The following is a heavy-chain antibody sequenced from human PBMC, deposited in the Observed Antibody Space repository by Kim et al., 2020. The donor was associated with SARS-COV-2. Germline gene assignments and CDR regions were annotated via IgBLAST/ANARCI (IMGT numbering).Heavy chain of an antibody. V-gene: IGHV1-18*01. CDR1: GYTFTSYG. J-gene: IGHJ5*02. CDR3: AREITMVGEGWFDP. CDR2: ISAYNGNT. Sequence: ASVKVSCKASGYTFTSYGISWVRQAPGQGLEWMGWISAYNGNTNYAQKLQGRVTMTTDTSTSTAYMELRSLRSDDTAVYYCAREITMVGEGWFDPWGQGTLVTVSS. D-gene: IGHD3-10*02.